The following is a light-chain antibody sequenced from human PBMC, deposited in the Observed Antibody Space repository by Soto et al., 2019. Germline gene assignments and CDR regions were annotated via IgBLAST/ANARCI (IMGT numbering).Light chain of an antibody. CDR3: AAWDDSLSGTV. J-gene: IGLJ3*02. V-gene: IGLV1-44*01. CDR1: SSNIGSNT. CDR2: SNN. Sequence: QPVLTQPPSASGTPGQRATISCSGSSSNIGSNTVAWYQQLPQTAPKLLVHSNNERPSGVPDRFSGAKSGTSASLVISGLQSDDEADFYCAAWDDSLSGTVFGGGTKLTVL.